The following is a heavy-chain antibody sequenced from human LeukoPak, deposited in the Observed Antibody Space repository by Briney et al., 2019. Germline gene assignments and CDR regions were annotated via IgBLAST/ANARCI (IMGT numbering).Heavy chain of an antibody. CDR2: IYNNGST. V-gene: IGHV4-59*01. CDR1: GDSTSSYY. D-gene: IGHD1-26*01. J-gene: IGHJ4*02. Sequence: SETLSLTCTVSGDSTSSYYWSWIRQPPGKGLEWIGCIYNNGSTNYNPSLKSRVTISVDTSKNQFSLRVSSVTAADTAVYYCARGGKWDVTPFDYWGQGTLVTVSS. CDR3: ARGGKWDVTPFDY.